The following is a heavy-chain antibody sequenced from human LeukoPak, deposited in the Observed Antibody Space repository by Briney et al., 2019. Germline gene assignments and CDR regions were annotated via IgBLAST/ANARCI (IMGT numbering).Heavy chain of an antibody. D-gene: IGHD2-2*01. V-gene: IGHV5-51*01. CDR2: INPGDSDT. Sequence: GESLKISCKGSGYSFTSYWIGWVRQMPGKGLEWMGIINPGDSDTRYSPSFQGQVTISADKSISTAYLQWSSLKASDTAMYYCARLRAPYCSSTSCPPDFDYWGQGTLVTVSS. CDR1: GYSFTSYW. CDR3: ARLRAPYCSSTSCPPDFDY. J-gene: IGHJ4*02.